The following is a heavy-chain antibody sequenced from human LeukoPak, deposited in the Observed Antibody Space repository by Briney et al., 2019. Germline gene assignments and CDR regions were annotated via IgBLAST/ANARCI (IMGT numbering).Heavy chain of an antibody. CDR1: GGSFSGYY. CDR3: ASRTGYSYYYYYGMDV. Sequence: PSETLSLTCAVYGGSFSGYYWSWIRQPPGKGLEWIGEINHSGSTNYNPSLKSRVTISVDTSKNQFSLELGSVTAADTAVYYCASRTGYSYYYYYGMDVWGQGTTVTVSS. D-gene: IGHD2-2*02. J-gene: IGHJ6*02. V-gene: IGHV4-34*01. CDR2: INHSGST.